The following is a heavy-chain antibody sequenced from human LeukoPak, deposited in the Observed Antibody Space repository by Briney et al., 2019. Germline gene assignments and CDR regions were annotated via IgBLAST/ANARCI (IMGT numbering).Heavy chain of an antibody. CDR2: INPNSGGT. CDR1: GYTFTGYY. V-gene: IGHV1-2*04. CDR3: ARSHCSGGSCYPGRTGIDY. D-gene: IGHD2-15*01. J-gene: IGHJ4*02. Sequence: ASVKVSCKASGYTFTGYYMHWVRQAPGQGLEWMGWINPNSGGTNYAQKFQGWVTMTRDTSISTAYMELSRLRSDDTAVYYCARSHCSGGSCYPGRTGIDYWGQGTLVTVSS.